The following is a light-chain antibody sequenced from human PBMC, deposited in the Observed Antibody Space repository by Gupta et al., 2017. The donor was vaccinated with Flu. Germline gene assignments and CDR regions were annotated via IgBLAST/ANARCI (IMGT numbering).Light chain of an antibody. Sequence: AIQMTQYPSSLSAYVGDRVTITCRARQDIRRDLGWYQRRPGRATRLLIVSASRVQSGVPARCSGSGSGTDGTLTSSSLQPEDFATDYCRQEHISPLTCGQGTKLDIK. V-gene: IGKV1-6*01. J-gene: IGKJ1*01. CDR1: QDIRRD. CDR3: RQEHISPLT. CDR2: SAS.